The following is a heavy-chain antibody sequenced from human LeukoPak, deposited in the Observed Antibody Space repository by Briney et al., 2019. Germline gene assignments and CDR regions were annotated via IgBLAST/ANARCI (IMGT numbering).Heavy chain of an antibody. J-gene: IGHJ4*02. V-gene: IGHV3-30*18. D-gene: IGHD2-21*02. Sequence: GRSLRLSCAASGFTFSTYGMNWVRQAPGQGLEWVAVISYDGSNKYYADSVKGRFTISRDNSKNTLYLQMNSLRAEDTAVYYCAKDFPASCRGDCYFVYWGQGTLVTVS. CDR1: GFTFSTYG. CDR3: AKDFPASCRGDCYFVY. CDR2: ISYDGSNK.